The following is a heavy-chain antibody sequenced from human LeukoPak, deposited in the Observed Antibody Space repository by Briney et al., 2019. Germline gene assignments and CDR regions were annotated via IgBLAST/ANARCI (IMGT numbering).Heavy chain of an antibody. CDR2: ISSSSSYI. J-gene: IGHJ3*02. CDR3: AREPKFPAAFDI. V-gene: IGHV3-21*01. Sequence: GGSLRLSCAASGFTSSSYSMNWVRQAPGKGLEWVSSISSSSSYIYYADSVKGRFTISRDNAKNSLYLQMNSLRAEDTAVYYCAREPKFPAAFDIWGQGTMVTVSS. CDR1: GFTSSSYS.